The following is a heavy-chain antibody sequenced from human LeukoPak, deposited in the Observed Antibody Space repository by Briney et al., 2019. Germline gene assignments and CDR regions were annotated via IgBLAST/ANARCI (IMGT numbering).Heavy chain of an antibody. CDR1: GVTFSSYV. J-gene: IGHJ3*02. Sequence: GGSLRLSCEASGVTFSSYVMSWVRQAPGKGPEWVSGISGSGGGTYYADSVKGRFAISRDNSKNTLYLQMNSLRAEDTAVYYCAKGPLVATNNDAFDIWGQGTMVTVSS. CDR2: ISGSGGGT. D-gene: IGHD5-12*01. CDR3: AKGPLVATNNDAFDI. V-gene: IGHV3-23*01.